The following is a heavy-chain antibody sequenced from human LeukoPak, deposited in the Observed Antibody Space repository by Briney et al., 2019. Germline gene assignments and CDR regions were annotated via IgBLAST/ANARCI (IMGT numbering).Heavy chain of an antibody. CDR2: IKPDGSLI. V-gene: IGHV3-7*01. Sequence: PGGSLRLSCAASGFTFSSYWMTWVRQGPGKGLEWVANIKPDGSLIYYVDSVKGRFTISRDNAKNSLYLQMNSLRAEDTAVYYCARGWDTAIRNGGYYYDSSGYPSFDYWGQGTLVTVSS. D-gene: IGHD3-22*01. CDR1: GFTFSSYW. J-gene: IGHJ4*02. CDR3: ARGWDTAIRNGGYYYDSSGYPSFDY.